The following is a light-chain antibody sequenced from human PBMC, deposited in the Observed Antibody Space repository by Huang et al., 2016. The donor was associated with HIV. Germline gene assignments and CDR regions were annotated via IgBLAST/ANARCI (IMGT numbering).Light chain of an antibody. J-gene: IGKJ1*01. CDR3: QQYGSSPPT. CDR2: GAS. CDR1: QSLFSNF. V-gene: IGKV3-20*01. Sequence: EIVLTQSPGTLSLSPGERATLSCRASQSLFSNFLAWDQQKPGQAPRLLISGASSRATGIPDRFTASGSGTDFTLIISRLEPEDFAVYYCQQYGSSPPTFGQGTKVEIK.